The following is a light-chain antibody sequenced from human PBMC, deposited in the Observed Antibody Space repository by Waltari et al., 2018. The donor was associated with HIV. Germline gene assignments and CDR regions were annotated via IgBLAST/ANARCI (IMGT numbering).Light chain of an antibody. CDR1: QGISSY. CDR2: AAS. Sequence: DIQLTQSPSFLSASVGDRVTITCRASQGISSYLAWYQQKPGKAPNLLIYAASTLQSGVPSRFSGSGSGTEFTLTISSLQPEDFAIYYCQQLISYPLTFGGGTKVEIK. J-gene: IGKJ4*01. V-gene: IGKV1-9*01. CDR3: QQLISYPLT.